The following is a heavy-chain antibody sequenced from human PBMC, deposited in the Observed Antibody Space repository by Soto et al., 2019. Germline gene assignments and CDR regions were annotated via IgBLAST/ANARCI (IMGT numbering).Heavy chain of an antibody. V-gene: IGHV1-3*01. CDR3: ASSAFVYYGSGSYFTPDAFDI. D-gene: IGHD3-10*01. Sequence: ASVKVSCKASGYTFTSYAMHWVRQAPGQRLEWMGWINAGNGNRKYSQKFQGRVTITRDTSASTAYMELSSLRSEDTAVYYCASSAFVYYGSGSYFTPDAFDIWGQGTMVTVSS. CDR1: GYTFTSYA. CDR2: INAGNGNR. J-gene: IGHJ3*02.